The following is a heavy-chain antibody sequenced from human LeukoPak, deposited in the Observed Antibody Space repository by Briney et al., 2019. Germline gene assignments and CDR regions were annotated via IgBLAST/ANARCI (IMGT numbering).Heavy chain of an antibody. CDR3: ARCPYSSGWYDWYFDL. V-gene: IGHV1-69*01. J-gene: IGHJ2*01. Sequence: SVKVSCKASGGTFSSYAISWVRQAPGQGLEWMGGIIPIFGTANYAQKFQGRVTITADESTSTAYMELSSLRSEDTAVYYCARCPYSSGWYDWYFDLWGRGTLVTVSS. D-gene: IGHD6-19*01. CDR1: GGTFSSYA. CDR2: IIPIFGTA.